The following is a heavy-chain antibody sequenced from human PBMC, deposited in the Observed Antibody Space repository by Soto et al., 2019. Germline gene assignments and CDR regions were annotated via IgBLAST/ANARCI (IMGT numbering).Heavy chain of an antibody. V-gene: IGHV3-23*01. CDR1: GFTFSSYA. Sequence: PGGSLRLSCAASGFTFSSYAMSWVRQAPGKGLEWVSAISGSGGSTYYADSVKGRFTISRDNSKNTLYLQMNSLRAEDTAVYYCAKWPQRWFGELSNHIDYWGQGTLVTVSS. D-gene: IGHD3-10*01. J-gene: IGHJ4*02. CDR3: AKWPQRWFGELSNHIDY. CDR2: ISGSGGST.